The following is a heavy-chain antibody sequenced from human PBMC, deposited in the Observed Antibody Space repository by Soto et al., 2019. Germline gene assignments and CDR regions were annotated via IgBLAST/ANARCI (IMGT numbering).Heavy chain of an antibody. Sequence: GGSLRLSCAASGFTFSSYAMHWVRQAPGKGLEWVAVISYDGSNKYYADSVKGRFTISRDNSKNTLYLQMNSLRAEDTAVYYCARGGGVGWTYYDFWSGSLNFDYWGQGTLVTVSS. V-gene: IGHV3-30-3*01. CDR1: GFTFSSYA. D-gene: IGHD3-3*01. J-gene: IGHJ4*02. CDR2: ISYDGSNK. CDR3: ARGGGVGWTYYDFWSGSLNFDY.